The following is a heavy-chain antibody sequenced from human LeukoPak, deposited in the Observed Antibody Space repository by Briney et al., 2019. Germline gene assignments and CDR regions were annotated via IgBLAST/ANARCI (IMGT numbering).Heavy chain of an antibody. CDR2: ISSSSSYI. Sequence: GGSLRLSCAASGFTFSSYSMNWVRQAPGKGLEWVSSISSSSSYIYYADSVKGRFTISRDNAKNSLYLQMNSLRAEDTAVYYCARETPYDFWSGYYSSPAPGATDYWGQGTLVTVSS. CDR1: GFTFSSYS. V-gene: IGHV3-21*01. CDR3: ARETPYDFWSGYYSSPAPGATDY. J-gene: IGHJ4*02. D-gene: IGHD3-3*01.